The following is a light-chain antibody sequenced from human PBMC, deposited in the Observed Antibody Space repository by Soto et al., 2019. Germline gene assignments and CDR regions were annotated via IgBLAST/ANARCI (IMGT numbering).Light chain of an antibody. CDR2: DSN. J-gene: IGLJ2*01. Sequence: QSVLTQPPSVSAAPGQKVTISCSGSSANIGSYSVSWYQHLPGTAPKFVIYDSNKRPSGIPDRFSGSKSGTSATLGITGLQTGDEAYYYCGTWDTSLSAVLFGGGTKVTVL. V-gene: IGLV1-51*01. CDR3: GTWDTSLSAVL. CDR1: SANIGSYS.